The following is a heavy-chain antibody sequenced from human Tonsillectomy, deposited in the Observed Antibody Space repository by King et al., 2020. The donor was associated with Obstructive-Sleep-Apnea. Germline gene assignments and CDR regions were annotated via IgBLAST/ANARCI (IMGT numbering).Heavy chain of an antibody. J-gene: IGHJ4*02. V-gene: IGHV3-30*02. D-gene: IGHD4-23*01. CDR3: ASYLRWQNTFDY. CDR2: IRYDGSNK. CDR1: GFFFSSYG. Sequence: VQLVESGGGVVQPGGSLRLSCATSGFFFSSYGMHWVRQAPGKGLEWVAFIRYDGSNKYYADSVKGRFTISRDNSKNTLYLQMNSLRAEDTALYYCASYLRWQNTFDYWGQGTLVTVSS.